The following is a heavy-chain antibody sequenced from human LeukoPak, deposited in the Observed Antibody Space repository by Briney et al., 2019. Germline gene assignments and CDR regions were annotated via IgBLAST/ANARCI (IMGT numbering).Heavy chain of an antibody. Sequence: GGSLRLSCAASGLTVSNSVLGWVRQAPGQGLEWLALMYSGGNKYLADSVKGRFSIPRDNSKNTISLQMNNLRVEDTAIYFCARALHDYGDEHYFDFWGQGILVTVSS. CDR1: GLTVSNSV. J-gene: IGHJ4*02. CDR3: ARALHDYGDEHYFDF. CDR2: MYSGGNK. D-gene: IGHD4/OR15-4a*01. V-gene: IGHV3-53*01.